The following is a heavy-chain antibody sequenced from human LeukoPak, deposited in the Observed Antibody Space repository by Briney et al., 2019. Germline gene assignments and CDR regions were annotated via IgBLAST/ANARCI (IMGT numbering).Heavy chain of an antibody. Sequence: PGGSLRLSCAASGLTFSDYYMSWIRQAPGKGLEWVSYTSSSSYTNYADSVKGRFTISRDNTKNSLYLQMNSLRAEDTAVYYCAKDGAADDFWSGYYVDYWGQGTLVTVSS. CDR1: GLTFSDYY. CDR2: TSSSSYT. CDR3: AKDGAADDFWSGYYVDY. D-gene: IGHD3-3*01. V-gene: IGHV3-11*06. J-gene: IGHJ4*02.